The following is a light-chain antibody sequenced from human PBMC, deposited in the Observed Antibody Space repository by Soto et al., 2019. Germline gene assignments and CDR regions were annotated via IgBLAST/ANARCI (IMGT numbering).Light chain of an antibody. J-gene: IGKJ3*01. CDR2: DAS. CDR3: QQRSNWLT. CDR1: QSVSSN. V-gene: IGKV3-11*01. Sequence: EIVLTQSPATLSLSPGERATLSCRASQSVSSNLAWYQQKPGQAPRLLIYDASTRATGIPARFSGSGSGTDFTLTISSLEPEDVAVYYCQQRSNWLTFGPGTKVDIK.